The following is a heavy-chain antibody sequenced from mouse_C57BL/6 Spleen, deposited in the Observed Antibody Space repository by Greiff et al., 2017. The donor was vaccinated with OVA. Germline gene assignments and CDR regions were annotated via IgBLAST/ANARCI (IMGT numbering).Heavy chain of an antibody. D-gene: IGHD2-4*01. CDR2: ISSGGDYI. V-gene: IGHV5-9-1*02. CDR1: GFTFSSYA. Sequence: EVKLMESGEGLVKPGGSLKLSCAASGFTFSSYAMYWVRQTPEKRLEWVAYISSGGDYIYYANTVKGRFTISRDKARNTLYLQMSSLKSEDTAMYYCTRDRYDDDGGDFDYWGQGTTLTVSS. J-gene: IGHJ2*01. CDR3: TRDRYDDDGGDFDY.